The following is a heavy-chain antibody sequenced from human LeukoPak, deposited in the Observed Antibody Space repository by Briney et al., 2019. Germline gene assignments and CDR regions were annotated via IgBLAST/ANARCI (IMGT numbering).Heavy chain of an antibody. Sequence: GGSLRLSCAASGLTFSGDWMHWVRQGPGKGLVWVSQINGDGSRTDYADFVRGRFTISRDNAKNTLSLQLNSLRVEDTAVYYCARGSHWAWDYWGQGTLVTVSS. D-gene: IGHD7-27*01. CDR3: ARGSHWAWDY. J-gene: IGHJ4*02. CDR2: INGDGSRT. CDR1: GLTFSGDW. V-gene: IGHV3-74*01.